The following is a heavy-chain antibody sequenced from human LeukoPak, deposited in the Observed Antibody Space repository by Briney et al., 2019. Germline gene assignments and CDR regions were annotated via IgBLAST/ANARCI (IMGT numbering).Heavy chain of an antibody. Sequence: SSETLSLTCAVYGGSFSGYYWSWIRQPPGKGLEWIGEINHSGSTNYNPSLKSRVTISVDTSKNQFSLKLSSVTAADTAVYYCARGPKVQYCSSTSCYRYYYYGMDVWGQGTTVTVSS. V-gene: IGHV4-34*01. CDR2: INHSGST. D-gene: IGHD2-2*01. CDR1: GGSFSGYY. J-gene: IGHJ6*02. CDR3: ARGPKVQYCSSTSCYRYYYYGMDV.